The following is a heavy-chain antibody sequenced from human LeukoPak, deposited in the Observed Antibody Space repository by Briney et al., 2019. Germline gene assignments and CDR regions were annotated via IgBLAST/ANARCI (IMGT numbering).Heavy chain of an antibody. CDR3: ARSSSWGLRLFDY. V-gene: IGHV4-59*01. CDR2: IFYSGST. Sequence: SETLSLTCTVSGGSISTYYWSWIRQPPGKGLEWIGYIFYSGSTNYNPSLKSRVTISVDTSKNQFSLKLSSVTAADTAVYYCARSSSWGLRLFDYWGQGTLVTVSS. CDR1: GGSISTYY. D-gene: IGHD1-26*01. J-gene: IGHJ4*02.